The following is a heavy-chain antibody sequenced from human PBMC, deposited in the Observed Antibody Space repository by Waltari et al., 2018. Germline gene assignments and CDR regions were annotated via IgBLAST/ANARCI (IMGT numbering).Heavy chain of an antibody. D-gene: IGHD2-15*01. Sequence: QVQLVQSGAEVKKPGASVKVSCKASGYTFTSYVITWVRQAHGQGLEWMGWISAYNGNTNYAQKLQGRVTMTTDTSTSTAYMELRSLRSDDTAVYYCARAGHLAILGDYYYGMDVWGQGTTVTVSS. J-gene: IGHJ6*02. CDR2: ISAYNGNT. CDR1: GYTFTSYV. V-gene: IGHV1-18*01. CDR3: ARAGHLAILGDYYYGMDV.